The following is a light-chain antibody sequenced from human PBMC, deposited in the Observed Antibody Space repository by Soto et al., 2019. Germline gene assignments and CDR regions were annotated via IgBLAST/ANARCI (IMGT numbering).Light chain of an antibody. CDR2: GAS. CDR1: QSVSSSY. V-gene: IGKV3-20*01. Sequence: EIVLTQSPGTLSLSPGERATLSCRASQSVSSSYLAWYQQKPGQAPRLLIYGASGRATGIPDRFSGRGSGTDCTLTISRLEPEDFAVYYCQQYGSSPGYTCDQGTKMEIK. CDR3: QQYGSSPGYT. J-gene: IGKJ2*01.